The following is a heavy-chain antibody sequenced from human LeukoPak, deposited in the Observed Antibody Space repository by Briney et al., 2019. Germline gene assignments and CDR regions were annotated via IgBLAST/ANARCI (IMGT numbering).Heavy chain of an antibody. CDR2: IIAYNGNT. J-gene: IGHJ4*02. CDR3: ARQQLGYFDY. Sequence: EWMGWIIAYNGNTNYAQKLQGRVTMTTDTSTSTAYMELRSLRSDDTAVYYCARQQLGYFDYWGQGTLVTVSS. D-gene: IGHD6-13*01. V-gene: IGHV1-18*01.